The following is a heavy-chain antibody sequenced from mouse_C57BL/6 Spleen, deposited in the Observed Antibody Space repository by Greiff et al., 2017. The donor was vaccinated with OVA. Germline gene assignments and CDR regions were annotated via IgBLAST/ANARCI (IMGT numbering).Heavy chain of an antibody. D-gene: IGHD1-1*01. CDR2: IDPSDSYT. J-gene: IGHJ4*01. V-gene: IGHV1-59*01. Sequence: QVQLQQPGAELVRPGTSVKLSCKASGYTFTSYWMHWVKQRPGQGLEWIGVIDPSDSYTNYNQKFKGKATLTVDTSSSTAYMQLSSLTSEDSAVYYCARGGRNYGSSYAMDYWGQGTSVTVSS. CDR1: GYTFTSYW. CDR3: ARGGRNYGSSYAMDY.